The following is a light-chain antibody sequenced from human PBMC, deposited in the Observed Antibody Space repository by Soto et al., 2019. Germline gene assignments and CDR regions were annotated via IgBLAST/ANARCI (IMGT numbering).Light chain of an antibody. J-gene: IGKJ1*01. CDR1: QKITTY. Sequence: DIHMTQSPSSLSASVGDRVTITCGASQKITTYLNWYQQKPGKAPSLLIYAATYLRSGVPSRFSGSGSGAEFTLTIDGLQPDDFATYFCHQIHTTPWTFGQGTKVDIK. CDR2: AAT. CDR3: HQIHTTPWT. V-gene: IGKV1-39*01.